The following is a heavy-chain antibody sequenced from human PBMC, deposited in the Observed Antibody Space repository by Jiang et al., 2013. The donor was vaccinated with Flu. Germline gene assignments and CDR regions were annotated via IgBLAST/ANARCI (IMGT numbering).Heavy chain of an antibody. Sequence: GSGLVKPSETLSLTCTVSGGSVSPYYWSWLRQPPGKGLEWLGFIYYNGATTYNPSLQSRVTMSVDTSKDQFSLNLNYVTAADTAIYYCTRGLPDYSGSLPDCWGPGTLVTVSS. CDR1: GGSVSPYY. V-gene: IGHV4-59*02. D-gene: IGHD4-23*01. CDR3: TRGLPDYSGSLPDC. CDR2: IYYNGAT. J-gene: IGHJ4*02.